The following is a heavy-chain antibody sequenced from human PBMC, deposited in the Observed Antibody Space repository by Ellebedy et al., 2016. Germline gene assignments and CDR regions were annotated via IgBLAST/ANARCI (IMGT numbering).Heavy chain of an antibody. CDR2: ISGSGGST. V-gene: IGHV3-23*01. D-gene: IGHD1-26*01. J-gene: IGHJ6*02. CDR3: AKGRGSYPYYYGMDV. CDR1: GFTFSSYA. Sequence: GESLKISCAASGFTFSSYAMSWVRQAPGKGLEWVSAISGSGGSTYYADSVKGRFTISRDNSKNTLYLQMNSLRAEDTAVYYCAKGRGSYPYYYGMDVWGQGTTVTVSS.